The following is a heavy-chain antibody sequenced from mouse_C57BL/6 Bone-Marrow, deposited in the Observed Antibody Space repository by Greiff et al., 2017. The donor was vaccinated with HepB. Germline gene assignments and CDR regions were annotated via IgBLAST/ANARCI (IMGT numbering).Heavy chain of an antibody. V-gene: IGHV1-15*01. CDR1: GYTFTDYE. J-gene: IGHJ2*01. CDR3: TRPHAVREYFGY. Sequence: VQLQQSGAELVRPGASVTLSCKASGYTFTDYEMHWVKQTPVHGLEWIGAIDPETGGTAYNQKFQGKAILTADKSSSTAYMELRSLTSEDSAVYYCTRPHAVREYFGYWGQGTTLTVSS. D-gene: IGHD2-14*01. CDR2: IDPETGGT.